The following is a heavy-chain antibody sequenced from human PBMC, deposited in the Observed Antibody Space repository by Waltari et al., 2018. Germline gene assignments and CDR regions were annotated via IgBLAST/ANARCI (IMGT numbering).Heavy chain of an antibody. CDR3: AAENPTRSYDLDA. J-gene: IGHJ5*02. Sequence: QPQLQESGLGLVKPSETLSLTCNVSGDSIRSSGFYWVWIRQSPGKGLEWSGSIYSDGSTYYSPSLRSRVTISADTSKNQFSLKLTSVTAADTAVYYCAAENPTRSYDLDAWGQGILVTASS. V-gene: IGHV4-39*01. CDR1: GDSIRSSGFY. D-gene: IGHD3-16*01. CDR2: IYSDGST.